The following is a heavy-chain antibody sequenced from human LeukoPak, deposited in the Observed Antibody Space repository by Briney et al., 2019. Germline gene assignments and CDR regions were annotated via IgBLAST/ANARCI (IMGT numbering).Heavy chain of an antibody. Sequence: PSETLSLTCTVSGGSISSYYWSWIRQPPGKGLEWSGCIYYSGSTNYNPSLKSRVTISVDTSKNQFSLKLSSVTAADTAVYYCARSYGDYITGAYAFDVWGQGTMVTVSS. CDR2: IYYSGST. V-gene: IGHV4-59*01. CDR3: ARSYGDYITGAYAFDV. J-gene: IGHJ3*01. D-gene: IGHD4-17*01. CDR1: GGSISSYY.